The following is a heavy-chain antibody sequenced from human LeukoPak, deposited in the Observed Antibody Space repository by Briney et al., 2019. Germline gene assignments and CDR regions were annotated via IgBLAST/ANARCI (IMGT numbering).Heavy chain of an antibody. CDR3: ARGYSYAYYFDC. V-gene: IGHV4-38-2*02. CDR2: IYHSGST. Sequence: SETLSLTCTVSGYSISSGYHWVWIRQPPGKGLEWIGSIYHSGSTYYNPSLKGRVTISVDTSKNQFSLILSSVTAADTAVYYCARGYSYAYYFDCWGQGTLVTVSS. J-gene: IGHJ4*02. CDR1: GYSISSGYH. D-gene: IGHD5-18*01.